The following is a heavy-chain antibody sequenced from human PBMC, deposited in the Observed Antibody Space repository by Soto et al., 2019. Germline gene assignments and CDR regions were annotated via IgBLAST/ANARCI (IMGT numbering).Heavy chain of an antibody. CDR2: TSYGGSDK. Sequence: QVQLVESGGGVVQPGTSLRVSCVGSGFTFRSYVIHWVRQAPGKGLEWVALTSYGGSDKYYGDSGRGRFTISRDNSRNTVDLQMDSLRLEDTALYYCARWGTTGGLDVWGQGTLVSVSS. CDR3: ARWGTTGGLDV. J-gene: IGHJ1*01. V-gene: IGHV3-30*19. CDR1: GFTFRSYV. D-gene: IGHD3-16*01.